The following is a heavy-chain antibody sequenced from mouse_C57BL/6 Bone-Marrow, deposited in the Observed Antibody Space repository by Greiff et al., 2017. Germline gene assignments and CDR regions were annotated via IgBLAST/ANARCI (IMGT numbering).Heavy chain of an antibody. D-gene: IGHD2-1*01. V-gene: IGHV3-6*01. Sequence: EVQLQQSGPGLVKPSQSLSLTCSVTGYSITSGYYWNWIRQFPGNKLEWMGYISYDGSNNYNPSLKNRISITRDTSKNQFFLKLNSVTTEDTATYYCAREPGNYFAWFAYWGQGTLVTVSA. CDR1: GYSITSGYY. J-gene: IGHJ3*01. CDR2: ISYDGSN. CDR3: AREPGNYFAWFAY.